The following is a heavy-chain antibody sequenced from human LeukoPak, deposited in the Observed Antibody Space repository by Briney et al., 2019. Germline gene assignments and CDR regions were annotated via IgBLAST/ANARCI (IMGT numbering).Heavy chain of an antibody. CDR1: GGSFSGYY. V-gene: IGHV4-34*01. CDR3: ARLYYFDY. J-gene: IGHJ4*02. Sequence: SETLSLTCAVYGGSFSGYYWSWIRQPPGKGLEWIGEINHSGSTNYNPSLKSRVTISVDTSKNQFPLKLSSVTAADTAVYYCARLYYFDYWGQGTLVTVSS. CDR2: INHSGST.